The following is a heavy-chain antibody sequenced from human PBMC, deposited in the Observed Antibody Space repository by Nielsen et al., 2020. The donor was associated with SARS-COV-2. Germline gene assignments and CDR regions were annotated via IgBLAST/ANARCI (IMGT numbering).Heavy chain of an antibody. V-gene: IGHV4-59*13. D-gene: IGHD5-18*01. J-gene: IGHJ4*02. CDR1: GGSISSYY. CDR3: ARALGGYSYGPGFDY. CDR2: IYYSGST. Sequence: SETLSLTCTVSGGSISSYYWGWIRQPPGKGLEWIGYIYYSGSTNYNPSLKSRVTISVDTSKNQFSLKLSSVTAADTAVYYCARALGGYSYGPGFDYWGQGTLVTVSS.